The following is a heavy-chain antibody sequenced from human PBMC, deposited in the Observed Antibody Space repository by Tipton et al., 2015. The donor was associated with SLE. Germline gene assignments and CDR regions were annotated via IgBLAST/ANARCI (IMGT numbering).Heavy chain of an antibody. J-gene: IGHJ5*02. D-gene: IGHD2-2*02. Sequence: TLSLTCTVSGYSISSGYCWSWIRQPPGKGLEWIGEINHGGSTNYNPSLKSRVTISVDTSKNQFSLKLSSVTAADTAVYYCARVNIVVVPAAICWFDPWGQGTLVTVSS. CDR2: INHGGST. V-gene: IGHV4-38-2*02. CDR3: ARVNIVVVPAAICWFDP. CDR1: GYSISSGYC.